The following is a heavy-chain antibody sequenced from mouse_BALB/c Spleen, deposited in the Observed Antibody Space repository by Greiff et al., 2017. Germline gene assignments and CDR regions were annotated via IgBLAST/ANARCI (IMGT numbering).Heavy chain of an antibody. D-gene: IGHD1-1*01. CDR1: GYSITSDYA. Sequence: DVQLQESGPGLVKPSQSLSLTCTVTGYSITSDYAWNWIRQFPGNKLEWMGYISYSGSTSYNPSLKSRISITRDTSKNQFFLQLNSVTTEGTATYYCARYQGTVVFDYWGQGTTLTVSS. CDR3: ARYQGTVVFDY. V-gene: IGHV3-2*02. CDR2: ISYSGST. J-gene: IGHJ2*01.